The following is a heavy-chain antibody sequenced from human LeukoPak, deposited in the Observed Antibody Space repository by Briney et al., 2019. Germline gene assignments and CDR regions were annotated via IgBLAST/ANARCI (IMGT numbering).Heavy chain of an antibody. CDR3: GKDRDDGDYGNFDY. CDR1: GFTFSNYA. CDR2: ISGSGDYT. V-gene: IGHV3-23*01. Sequence: PGGSLRLSCAASGFTFSNYAMTWVRQAPGKGLEWVSTISGSGDYTYYADSVKRRFTISRDNSKNTLFLQINSLRTEDTAVYYCGKDRDDGDYGNFDYWGQGTLVTVSS. D-gene: IGHD4-17*01. J-gene: IGHJ4*02.